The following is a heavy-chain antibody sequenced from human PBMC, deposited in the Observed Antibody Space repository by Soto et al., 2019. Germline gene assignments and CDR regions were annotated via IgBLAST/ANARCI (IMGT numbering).Heavy chain of an antibody. CDR3: ARRRGMDV. V-gene: IGHV5-51*01. Sequence: ESLKISCKGSGYIFSSYWINWVRQMPGKGLEWMGIIYPDDSETRYSPSFQGQVTISVDKSTSSAYLQWRSLKASDSAMYYCARRRGMDVWGQGTTVTVS. J-gene: IGHJ6*02. CDR1: GYIFSSYW. CDR2: IYPDDSET.